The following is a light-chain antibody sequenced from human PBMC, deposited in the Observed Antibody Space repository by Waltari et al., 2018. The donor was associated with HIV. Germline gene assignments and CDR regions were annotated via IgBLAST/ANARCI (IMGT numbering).Light chain of an antibody. J-gene: IGLJ2*01. CDR1: SSDISTYNF. Sequence: QSALTQPASVSGSPGQSITIPCSGTSSDISTYNFVSWYQKHPDKAPKLLSYDVDTRRSGVSRLFSGSKSGDTASLTISTIQADDEADYYRSSFTTSNTVVFGGGTKVSVL. V-gene: IGLV2-14*03. CDR3: SSFTTSNTVV. CDR2: DVD.